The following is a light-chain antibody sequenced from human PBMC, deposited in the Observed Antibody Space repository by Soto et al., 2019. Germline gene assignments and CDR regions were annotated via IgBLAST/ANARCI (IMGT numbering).Light chain of an antibody. CDR3: HQYFRSPLT. CDR2: GIS. Sequence: ERVITQSLAPLSVSPGVGATLTVMPAQRGVSSLAWCQQKPGQAPRLLIFGISTRATGLPGRFSGSGFGTEFTLTVSSLQAEDVAVYYCHQYFRSPLTFGGGTKVDIK. V-gene: IGKV3-15*01. CDR1: QRGVSS. J-gene: IGKJ4*01.